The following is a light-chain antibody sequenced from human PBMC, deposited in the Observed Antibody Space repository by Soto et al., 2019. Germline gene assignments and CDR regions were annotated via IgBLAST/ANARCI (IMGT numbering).Light chain of an antibody. CDR3: QQYGSSPIT. V-gene: IGKV3-20*01. J-gene: IGKJ5*01. Sequence: EIVLTQSPGTLSLSPGERATLSCRASQSVSSSYLAWYQQKPGQAPRLLIYGASSRATGIPDRFSGSGSGTDFTLTISRLEPEDFVVYYCQQYGSSPITFGQGTRWRI. CDR1: QSVSSSY. CDR2: GAS.